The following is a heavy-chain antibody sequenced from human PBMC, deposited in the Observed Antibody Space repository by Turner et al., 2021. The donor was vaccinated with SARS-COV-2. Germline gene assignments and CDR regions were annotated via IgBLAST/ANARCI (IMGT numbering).Heavy chain of an antibody. D-gene: IGHD6-13*01. CDR1: GYTLTEFS. Sequence: QVQLVQSGAEGKKPGASVKASCTVSGYTLTEFSMHWVRQAPGKGLEWMGGFDPEDGETIYAQKFQGRVTMTEDTSTDTAYMELSSLRAEDTAVYYCATAPPIAAAGGWFDPWGQGTLVTVSS. V-gene: IGHV1-24*01. CDR3: ATAPPIAAAGGWFDP. J-gene: IGHJ5*02. CDR2: FDPEDGET.